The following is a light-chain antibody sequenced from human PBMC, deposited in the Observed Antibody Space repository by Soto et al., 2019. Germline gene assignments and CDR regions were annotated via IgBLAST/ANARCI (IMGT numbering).Light chain of an antibody. CDR2: GVY. Sequence: DIRMAQSPSSLSASVGERVSITCRASQGIRTDLVWYQQKPGKAPRRMIYGVYTLQSGVKSRFSGSGSGTEFTITISSMQTEDFENYYCKNRMNWPITCGKGPRRALK. J-gene: IGKJ5*01. V-gene: IGKV1-17*01. CDR3: KNRMNWPIT. CDR1: QGIRTD.